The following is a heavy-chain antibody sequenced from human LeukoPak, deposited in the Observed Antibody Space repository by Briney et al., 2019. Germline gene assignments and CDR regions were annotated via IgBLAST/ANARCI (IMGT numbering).Heavy chain of an antibody. CDR2: IYYSGST. CDR1: GGSISSISSNNYH. J-gene: IGHJ6*02. D-gene: IGHD4-23*01. Sequence: SETLSLTCIVSGGSISSISSNNYHWGWIRQPPGKGLEWIGSIYYSGSTYYDPSLKSRVTISVDTSKNQFSLKLSSVAAADTALYYCAREMGVVTAHGIDVWGQGTTVTVSS. V-gene: IGHV4-39*02. CDR3: AREMGVVTAHGIDV.